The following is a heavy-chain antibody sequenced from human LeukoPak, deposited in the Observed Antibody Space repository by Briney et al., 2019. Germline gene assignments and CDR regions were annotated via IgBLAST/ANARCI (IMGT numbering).Heavy chain of an antibody. D-gene: IGHD4-17*01. V-gene: IGHV3-48*04. CDR2: ISSSGRSI. Sequence: GGSLRLSCEGSGFTFSAYNMNWVRPAPGKGLEWVAYISSSGRSIYYADSVKGRFTISRDNAKNSLYLQMNSLRAEDTAVYYCAKESTVTPGNVNWFDSWGQGTLVTVSS. J-gene: IGHJ5*01. CDR1: GFTFSAYN. CDR3: AKESTVTPGNVNWFDS.